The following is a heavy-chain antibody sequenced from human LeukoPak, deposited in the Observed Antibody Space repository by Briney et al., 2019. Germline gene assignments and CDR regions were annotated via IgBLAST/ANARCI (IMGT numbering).Heavy chain of an antibody. CDR3: ARARFGEPADY. CDR2: IIPIFGTA. Sequence: ASVKVSCKASGGTFSSYAISWVRQAPGQGLEWMGGIIPIFGTANYAQKFQGRVTITADESTSTAYMGLSSLRSEDTAVYYCARARFGEPADYWGQGTLVTVSS. V-gene: IGHV1-69*01. D-gene: IGHD3-10*02. J-gene: IGHJ4*02. CDR1: GGTFSSYA.